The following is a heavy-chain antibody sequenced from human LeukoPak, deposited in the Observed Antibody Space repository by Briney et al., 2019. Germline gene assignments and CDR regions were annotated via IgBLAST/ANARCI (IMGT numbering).Heavy chain of an antibody. V-gene: IGHV3-49*03. J-gene: IGHJ4*02. CDR2: IRNKAYGGTA. Sequence: GRSPRLSCTASGFTFSDYAVSWFRQAPGKGLEWVGFIRNKAYGGTAEYAASVKGRFTISRDDSKTIAYLQMNSLKTEDTAVYYCTREKRYFDWFQADYWGQGTLVTVSS. CDR1: GFTFSDYA. D-gene: IGHD3-9*01. CDR3: TREKRYFDWFQADY.